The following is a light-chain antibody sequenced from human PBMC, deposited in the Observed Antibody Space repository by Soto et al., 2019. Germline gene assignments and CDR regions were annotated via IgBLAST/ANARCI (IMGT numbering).Light chain of an antibody. CDR1: QGISNF. CDR2: AAS. J-gene: IGKJ1*01. V-gene: IGKV1-9*01. CDR3: QQTYSTPRT. Sequence: DIHLTQSPSLLSASVGYRVTITCRASQGISNFLAWYQQKPGKAPKLLIYAASTLQSGVPSRLSGSGSGTDFTLTISSLRPEDFATYYCQQTYSTPRTFGQGTKVDTK.